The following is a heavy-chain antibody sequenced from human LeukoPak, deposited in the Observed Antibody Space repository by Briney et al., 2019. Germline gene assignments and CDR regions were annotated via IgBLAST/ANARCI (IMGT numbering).Heavy chain of an antibody. CDR1: GFTFSDYY. CDR3: ARDSRYCSSTSCYPYYYYMDV. D-gene: IGHD2-2*01. V-gene: IGHV3-11*04. Sequence: PGGSLRLSCAASGFTFSDYYMSWIRQAPGKGLEWVSYINSSGNIIYYADSVKGRFTISRDNAKNSLYLQMNSLRAEDTAVYYCARDSRYCSSTSCYPYYYYMDVWGKGTTVTVSS. J-gene: IGHJ6*03. CDR2: INSSGNII.